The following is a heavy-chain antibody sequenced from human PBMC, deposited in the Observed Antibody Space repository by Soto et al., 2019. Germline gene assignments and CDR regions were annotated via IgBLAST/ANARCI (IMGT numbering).Heavy chain of an antibody. D-gene: IGHD3-10*01. J-gene: IGHJ4*02. CDR1: GYTFTSYG. CDR2: ISAYNGNT. Sequence: QVQLVQSGAEVKKPGASVKVSCKASGYTFTSYGISWVRQAPGQGLEWMGWISAYNGNTNYAQKLQGRVTMTTDTXTXTXXMELRTLRSDDTAAYYCAVSPRIPLVRGAPTGLGYWGQGTLVTVSS. CDR3: AVSPRIPLVRGAPTGLGY. V-gene: IGHV1-18*01.